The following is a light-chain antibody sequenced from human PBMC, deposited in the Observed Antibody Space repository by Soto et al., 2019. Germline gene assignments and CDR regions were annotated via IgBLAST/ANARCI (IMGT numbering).Light chain of an antibody. Sequence: DIQMTQSPSSLSASVGDRVAITCRASQSISIYLNWYQQKPGKAPKLLIFAASSLQSGVPSRFSGSGSGTDFTLTIGSLQPEDFATYYCQQSYGTPRTFGQGTNLEIK. CDR2: AAS. V-gene: IGKV1-39*01. CDR3: QQSYGTPRT. CDR1: QSISIY. J-gene: IGKJ2*01.